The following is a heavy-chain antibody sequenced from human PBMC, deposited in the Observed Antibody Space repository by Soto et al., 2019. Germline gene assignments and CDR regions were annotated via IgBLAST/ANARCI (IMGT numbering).Heavy chain of an antibody. J-gene: IGHJ6*02. V-gene: IGHV3-23*01. Sequence: GGSLRLSCVGSGFTFSGSAMNWVRQAPGEGLEWVSGISGRDGSTYYADSVKGRFTISRDNSKNTLYLQMNSLRAEDTAVYYCARYGDFVHYYYYGMDVWGQGTTVTSP. CDR1: GFTFSGSA. D-gene: IGHD4-17*01. CDR3: ARYGDFVHYYYYGMDV. CDR2: ISGRDGST.